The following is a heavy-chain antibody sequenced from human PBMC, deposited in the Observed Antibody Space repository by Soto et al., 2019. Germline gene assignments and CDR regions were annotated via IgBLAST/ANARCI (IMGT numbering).Heavy chain of an antibody. CDR2: ISYDGSNK. CDR1: GFTFSSYG. Sequence: PXGCLRLSFAASGFTFSSYGMHWVRQAPGKGLEWVAVISYDGSNKYYADSVKGRFTISRDNSQNTLYLQMNSLRAEDTAVYYCAKCDRRYYDSSGYYFPPDYCGQRTLVTVSS. V-gene: IGHV3-30*18. CDR3: AKCDRRYYDSSGYYFPPDY. J-gene: IGHJ4*02. D-gene: IGHD3-22*01.